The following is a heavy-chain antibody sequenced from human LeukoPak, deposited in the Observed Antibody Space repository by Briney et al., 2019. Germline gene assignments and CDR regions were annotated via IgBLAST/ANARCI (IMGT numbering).Heavy chain of an antibody. V-gene: IGHV3-23*01. CDR3: AKGQQDCSSTTCYSVY. Sequence: GGSLRLSCAASGFTFSRDAMCWVRQAPGKGLKWVSGISGGGAGTYYADSVKGRFTISRDNSRNTLYLQMSSLRAEDTAVYYCAKGQQDCSSTTCYSVYWGQGTLVTVSS. CDR1: GFTFSRDA. D-gene: IGHD2-2*02. CDR2: ISGGGAGT. J-gene: IGHJ4*02.